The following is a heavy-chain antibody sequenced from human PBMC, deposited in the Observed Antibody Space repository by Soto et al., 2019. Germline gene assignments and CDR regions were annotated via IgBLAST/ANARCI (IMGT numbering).Heavy chain of an antibody. Sequence: QVQLVESGGGVVQPGRSLRLSCAASGFTFSSYGMHWVRQAPGKGLEWVAVISYDGSNKYYADSVKGRFTISRDNSKNTLYLQMNSLRAEDTAVYYCAKDQGVGIDTDAHYYYGMDVWGQGTTVTVSS. CDR2: ISYDGSNK. CDR1: GFTFSSYG. D-gene: IGHD1-26*01. V-gene: IGHV3-30*18. CDR3: AKDQGVGIDTDAHYYYGMDV. J-gene: IGHJ6*02.